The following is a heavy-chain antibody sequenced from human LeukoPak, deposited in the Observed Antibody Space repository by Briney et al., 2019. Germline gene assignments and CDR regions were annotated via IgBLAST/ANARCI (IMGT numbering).Heavy chain of an antibody. V-gene: IGHV3-66*02. CDR3: ARDLAGFQEPRYYYYMDV. CDR1: GFTFSRNV. CDR2: IYRDDRA. J-gene: IGHJ6*03. D-gene: IGHD1-14*01. Sequence: GGSLRLSCVASGFTFSRNVMSWVRQAPGKGLEWVSLIYRDDRAFCSDSVTGRCTISRNNSKNKLFLQMSSLKPEDTAIYYCARDLAGFQEPRYYYYMDVWGKGTTVTVSS.